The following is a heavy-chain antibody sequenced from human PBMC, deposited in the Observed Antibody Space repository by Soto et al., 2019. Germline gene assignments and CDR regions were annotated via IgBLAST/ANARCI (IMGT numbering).Heavy chain of an antibody. J-gene: IGHJ6*02. D-gene: IGHD6-6*01. Sequence: SVKVSCKASGVTFSRYAISWVRQAPGQGLEWMGGIIPIFGTANYAQKFQGRVTITADKSTSTAYMELSSLRSEDTAVYYCARGPSIAARLPSYYYYYGMDVWGQGTTVTVSS. CDR2: IIPIFGTA. CDR3: ARGPSIAARLPSYYYYYGMDV. CDR1: GVTFSRYA. V-gene: IGHV1-69*06.